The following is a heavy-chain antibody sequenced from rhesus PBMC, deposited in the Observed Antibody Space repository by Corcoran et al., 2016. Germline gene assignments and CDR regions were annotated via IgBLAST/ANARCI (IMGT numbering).Heavy chain of an antibody. D-gene: IGHD6-25*01. CDR1: GGSISSSY. Sequence: QLQLQESGPGLLKPSETLSVTCAVSGGSISSSYWRWIRQAPGKGLEWIGYIYGSGSSTNYNPCLKSRVTLSVDTAKNQLSLKLSSVTTADTAVYYCARGNSGSWNVFGYWGQGVLVTGSS. CDR3: ARGNSGSWNVFGY. V-gene: IGHV4-169*01. J-gene: IGHJ4*01. CDR2: IYGSGSST.